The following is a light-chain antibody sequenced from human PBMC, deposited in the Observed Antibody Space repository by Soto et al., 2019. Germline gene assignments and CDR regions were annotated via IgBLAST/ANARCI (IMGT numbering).Light chain of an antibody. Sequence: VLTQSPATLSLSPGESATLSCRASQSVSSYLAWYQQKTGQAPRLLIYGESSRATGIPDRFSGSGSGTDLTLTISRLEPEDFAVYYCQQYGSSLITCGQGTRLEIK. J-gene: IGKJ5*01. V-gene: IGKV3-20*01. CDR2: GES. CDR1: QSVSSY. CDR3: QQYGSSLIT.